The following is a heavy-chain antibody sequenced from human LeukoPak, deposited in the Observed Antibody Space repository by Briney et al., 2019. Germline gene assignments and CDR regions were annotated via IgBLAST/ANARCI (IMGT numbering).Heavy chain of an antibody. CDR2: ISAYNGNT. Sequence: GASVKVSCTGSGYTFTSNGISWVRQAPGPGMEWMGWISAYNGNTNYAQKLQGRVTMTTDTSTSTAYMELRSLRSDDTAVDYCARDRDIVVVPAEEPWGQGTLVTVSS. V-gene: IGHV1-18*01. CDR1: GYTFTSNG. CDR3: ARDRDIVVVPAEEP. J-gene: IGHJ5*02. D-gene: IGHD2-2*01.